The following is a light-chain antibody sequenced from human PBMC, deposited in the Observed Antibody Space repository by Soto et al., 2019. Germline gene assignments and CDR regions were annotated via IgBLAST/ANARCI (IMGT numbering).Light chain of an antibody. J-gene: IGLJ1*01. Sequence: QSVLTQPASVSGSPGQSIAISCTGSSSDVGFYNYVSWYQQHPGKVPKLIIYEVTNRPSGVPDRFSASKSCTSASLANTGLQAEDEADYYCQAYDPSLSGVVFGTGTKVTVL. V-gene: IGLV2-14*01. CDR3: QAYDPSLSGVV. CDR1: SSDVGFYNY. CDR2: EVT.